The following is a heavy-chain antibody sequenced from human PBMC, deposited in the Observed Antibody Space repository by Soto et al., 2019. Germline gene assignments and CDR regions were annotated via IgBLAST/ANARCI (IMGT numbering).Heavy chain of an antibody. D-gene: IGHD3-10*01. CDR2: IYYSGST. V-gene: IGHV4-30-4*01. CDR1: GGSISSGDYY. CDR3: ARARLSWFGELFSGGHAFDI. J-gene: IGHJ3*02. Sequence: SETLSLTCTVSGGSISSGDYYWSWIRQPPGKGLEWIGYIYYSGSTYYNPSLKSRVTISVDTSKNQFSLKLSSVTAADTAVYYWARARLSWFGELFSGGHAFDILGQGTMVTVSS.